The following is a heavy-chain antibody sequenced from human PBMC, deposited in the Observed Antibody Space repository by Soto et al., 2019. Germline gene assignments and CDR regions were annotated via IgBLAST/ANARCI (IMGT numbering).Heavy chain of an antibody. Sequence: QVQLQESGPGLVKPSQTLSLTCTVSGGSISSGGYYWSWIRQHPGKGLEWIGYIYYSGSTYYNPSLKSRVTIPVDTSKNQFSLKLSSVTAADTAVYYCARVRELWLRHYFDYWGQGTLVTVSS. CDR1: GGSISSGGYY. J-gene: IGHJ4*02. D-gene: IGHD2-21*01. CDR3: ARVRELWLRHYFDY. V-gene: IGHV4-31*03. CDR2: IYYSGST.